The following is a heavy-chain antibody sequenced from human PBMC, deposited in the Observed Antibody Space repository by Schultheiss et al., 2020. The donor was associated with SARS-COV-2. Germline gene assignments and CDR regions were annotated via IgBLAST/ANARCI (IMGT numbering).Heavy chain of an antibody. D-gene: IGHD3-3*01. V-gene: IGHV3-74*01. CDR1: GFTLSSYW. Sequence: GGSLRLSCAASGFTLSSYWMHWVRQAPGKGLVWVSRINSDGSSTSYADFVKGRFTISRDNAKNTLYLQMNSLRAEDTAVYYCARGARFLEWLSIDYYMDVWGKGTTVTVSS. CDR3: ARGARFLEWLSIDYYMDV. CDR2: INSDGSST. J-gene: IGHJ6*03.